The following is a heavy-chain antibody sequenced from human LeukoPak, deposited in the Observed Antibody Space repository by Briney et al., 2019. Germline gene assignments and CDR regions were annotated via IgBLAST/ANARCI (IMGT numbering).Heavy chain of an antibody. CDR2: IYYSGST. CDR3: ARVCYSSSYDYWYFDL. D-gene: IGHD6-13*01. Sequence: SETLSLTCTVSGGSISSYYWSWIRQPPGKGLEWIGYIYYSGSTNYNPSLKSRVTISVDTSKNQFSLKLSSVTAADTAVYYCARVCYSSSYDYWYFDLWGRGTLVTVSS. CDR1: GGSISSYY. J-gene: IGHJ2*01. V-gene: IGHV4-59*01.